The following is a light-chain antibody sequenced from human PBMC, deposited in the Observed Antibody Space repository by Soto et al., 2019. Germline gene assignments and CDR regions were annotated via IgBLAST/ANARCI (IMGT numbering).Light chain of an antibody. CDR1: QDVDNNF. V-gene: IGKV3-20*01. CDR2: ASS. Sequence: EIVLTQSPGTLSLSPGEGATLSCRASQDVDNNFLAWYQQIPGQAPRLLIYASSRRATGIPDRFSGSGSGKDFTLTISSVGPEDIEVYFCHQYYSSITFGGGTKVEVK. J-gene: IGKJ4*01. CDR3: HQYYSSIT.